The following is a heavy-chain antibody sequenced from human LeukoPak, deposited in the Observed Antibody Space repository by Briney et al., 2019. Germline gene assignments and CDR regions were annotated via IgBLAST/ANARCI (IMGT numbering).Heavy chain of an antibody. V-gene: IGHV4-38-2*02. CDR1: GYSLTSGYY. CDR2: IYHSGST. D-gene: IGHD4-17*01. J-gene: IGHJ4*02. Sequence: PSETLSLTCTVSGYSLTSGYYWGWIRQPPGKGLEWIGSIYHSGSTFYNPSLKSRVTISVDPSKNQFSLKLSSVTAADTAVYYCARDDYGFYWGQGTLVTVSS. CDR3: ARDDYGFY.